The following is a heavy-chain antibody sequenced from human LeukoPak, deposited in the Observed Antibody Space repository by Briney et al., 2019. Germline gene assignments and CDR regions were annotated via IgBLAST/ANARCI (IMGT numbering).Heavy chain of an antibody. CDR3: AKTHSSSFPHDAFDI. CDR2: ISYDGSNK. CDR1: GFTFSSYG. V-gene: IGHV3-30*18. Sequence: QPGRSLRLSCAASGFTFSSYGMHWVRQAPGRGLEWVAVISYDGSNKYYADSVKGRFTISRDNSKNTLYLQMNSLRAEDTAVYYCAKTHSSSFPHDAFDIWGQGTMVTVSS. D-gene: IGHD6-13*01. J-gene: IGHJ3*02.